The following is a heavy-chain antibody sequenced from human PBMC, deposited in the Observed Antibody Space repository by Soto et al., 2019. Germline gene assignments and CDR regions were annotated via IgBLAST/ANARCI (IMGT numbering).Heavy chain of an antibody. CDR2: ISSSSSTI. Sequence: PVGSLRLSCAASGFTFSSYSMNWVRQAPGKGLEWVSYISSSSSTIYYADSVKGRFTISRDNAKNSLYLQMNSLRDEDTAVYYCAREFVVNAISDAFDIWGQGTMVTVSS. CDR3: AREFVVNAISDAFDI. J-gene: IGHJ3*02. V-gene: IGHV3-48*02. CDR1: GFTFSSYS. D-gene: IGHD2-21*01.